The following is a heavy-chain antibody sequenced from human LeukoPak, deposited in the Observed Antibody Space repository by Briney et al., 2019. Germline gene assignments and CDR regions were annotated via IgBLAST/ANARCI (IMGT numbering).Heavy chain of an antibody. J-gene: IGHJ4*02. V-gene: IGHV3-23*01. CDR1: GFIFSSYA. D-gene: IGHD1-1*01. CDR2: ISGSGGST. Sequence: GSLRLSCAASGFIFSSYAMSWVRQAPGKGLEWVSTISGSGGSTYYADSVKGRFTISRDNSKNTVYLQMNSLRAEDTAVYYCAKGNGDFLDYWGQGTLVTVSS. CDR3: AKGNGDFLDY.